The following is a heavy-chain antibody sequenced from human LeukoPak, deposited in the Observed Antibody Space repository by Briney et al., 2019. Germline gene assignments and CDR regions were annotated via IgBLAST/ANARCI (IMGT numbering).Heavy chain of an antibody. D-gene: IGHD6-19*01. Sequence: GRSLRPSCAASGFTFSSYGMHWVRQAPGKGLEWVAVISYDGSNKYYADSVKGRFTISRDNSKNTLYLQMNSLRAEDTAVYYCARDQDSSGWYGPLDYWGQGTLVTVSS. J-gene: IGHJ4*02. V-gene: IGHV3-30*03. CDR3: ARDQDSSGWYGPLDY. CDR1: GFTFSSYG. CDR2: ISYDGSNK.